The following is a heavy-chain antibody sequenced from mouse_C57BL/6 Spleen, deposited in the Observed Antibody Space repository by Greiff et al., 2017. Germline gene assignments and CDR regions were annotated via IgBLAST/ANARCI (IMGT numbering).Heavy chain of an antibody. J-gene: IGHJ3*01. CDR3: ARSGPPDYYGSSQPLAY. V-gene: IGHV1-78*01. D-gene: IGHD1-1*01. CDR1: GYTFTDHT. Sequence: QVQLQQSDAELVKPGASVKISCKVSGYTFTDHTIHWMKQRPEQGLEWIGYIYPRDGSTKYNEKFKGKATLTADKSSSTAYMQLNSLTSEDSAVYFCARSGPPDYYGSSQPLAYWGQGTLVTVSA. CDR2: IYPRDGST.